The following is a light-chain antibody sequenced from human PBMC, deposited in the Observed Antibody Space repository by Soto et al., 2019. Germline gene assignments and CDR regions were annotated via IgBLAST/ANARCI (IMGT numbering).Light chain of an antibody. J-gene: IGLJ1*01. CDR2: EVN. CDR3: CSYAGSPSG. CDR1: SSDVGGYNY. V-gene: IGLV2-8*01. Sequence: QSALTQPPSASGSPGQSVTISCTGTSSDVGGYNYVSWYQQHPGKAPKLMIYEVNKRPSGVPDRFSGSKSGNTASLTVSGLQAEDEADYYCCSYAGSPSGLGTGPKVTVL.